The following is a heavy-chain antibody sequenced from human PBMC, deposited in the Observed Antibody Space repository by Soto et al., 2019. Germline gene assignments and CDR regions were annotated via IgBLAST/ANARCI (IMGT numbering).Heavy chain of an antibody. V-gene: IGHV3-66*01. J-gene: IGHJ4*02. CDR2: IYSGGST. CDR1: GFTVSSNY. D-gene: IGHD3-9*01. CDR3: AREKNGDVDYDILTGYYFPPPSSYYFDY. Sequence: GESLKISCAASGFTVSSNYMSWVRQAPGKGLEWVSVIYSGGSTYYADSVKGRFTISRDNSKNTLYLQMNSLRAEDTAVYYCAREKNGDVDYDILTGYYFPPPSSYYFDYWGQGTLVTVSS.